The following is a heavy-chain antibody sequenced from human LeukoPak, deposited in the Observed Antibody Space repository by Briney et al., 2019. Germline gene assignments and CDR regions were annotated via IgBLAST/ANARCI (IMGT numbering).Heavy chain of an antibody. CDR2: IRYDGSNN. CDR3: ARAVSSASPASDI. J-gene: IGHJ3*02. V-gene: IGHV3-30*02. D-gene: IGHD6-19*01. Sequence: PGGSLRLSCAASGFTFRSYGMHWVRQAPGKGLEWVAFIRYDGSNNDYADSVKGRFTISRDNSKNTLYLQRNSLRAEDTAVYYCARAVSSASPASDIWGQGTMVTVS. CDR1: GFTFRSYG.